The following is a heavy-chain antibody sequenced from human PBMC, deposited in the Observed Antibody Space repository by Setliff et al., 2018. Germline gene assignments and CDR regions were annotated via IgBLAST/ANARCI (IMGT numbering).Heavy chain of an antibody. V-gene: IGHV4-28*03. Sequence: SETLSLTCAVSGSAISSGHYWGWIRQPPGKGLEWIGFIYHDGNPKFNPSAKYDPSLKSRVTMSVDTSKTQFSLKLNSMTTADTAVYYCARGGTYRYFDYWGQGTLVTVSS. CDR1: GSAISSGHY. CDR2: IYHDGNP. CDR3: ARGGTYRYFDY. J-gene: IGHJ4*02.